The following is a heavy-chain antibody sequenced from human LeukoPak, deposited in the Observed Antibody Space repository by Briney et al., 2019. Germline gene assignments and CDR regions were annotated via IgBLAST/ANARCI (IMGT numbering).Heavy chain of an antibody. CDR1: GFTFSNYW. CDR3: ARDHIVGATNFDY. D-gene: IGHD1-26*01. Sequence: GGSLRLSCEGSGFTFSNYWMGWVRQAPGKGLQWVANIKTDGSEKYYVDSVKGRFTISRDNAKNSLYLQMNSLRAEDTAVYYCARDHIVGATNFDYWGQGTLVTVSS. V-gene: IGHV3-7*01. CDR2: IKTDGSEK. J-gene: IGHJ4*02.